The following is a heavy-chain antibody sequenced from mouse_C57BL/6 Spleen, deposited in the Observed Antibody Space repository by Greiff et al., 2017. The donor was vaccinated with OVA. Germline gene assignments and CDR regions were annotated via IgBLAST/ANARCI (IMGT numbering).Heavy chain of an antibody. D-gene: IGHD2-1*01. J-gene: IGHJ1*01. CDR3: ARHEGGGYYGNYGYFDV. CDR1: GYTFTEYT. V-gene: IGHV1-62-2*01. CDR2: FYPGSGSI. Sequence: VKLQESGAELVKPGASVKLSCKASGYTFTEYTIHWVKQRSGQGLEWIGWFYPGSGSIKYNEKFKDKATLTADKSSSTVYMELSRLTSEDSAVYFCARHEGGGYYGNYGYFDVWGAGTTVTVSS.